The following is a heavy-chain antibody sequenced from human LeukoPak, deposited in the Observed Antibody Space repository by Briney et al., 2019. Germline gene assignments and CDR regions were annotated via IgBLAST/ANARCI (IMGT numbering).Heavy chain of an antibody. Sequence: GESLRLSCAASGFSFSNYWFHWVRQAPGKGLEWVANIKHDGGEKNYVDSVKGRFTISRDNAKNSLYLQMNSLRAEDTAIYYCTRDYRGTFDYWGQGTLVTVSS. V-gene: IGHV3-7*03. D-gene: IGHD1-26*01. J-gene: IGHJ4*02. CDR3: TRDYRGTFDY. CDR1: GFSFSNYW. CDR2: IKHDGGEK.